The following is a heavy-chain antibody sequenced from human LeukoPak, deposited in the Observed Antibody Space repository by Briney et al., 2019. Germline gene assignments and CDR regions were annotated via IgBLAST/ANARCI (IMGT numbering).Heavy chain of an antibody. CDR2: ISSSSITI. D-gene: IGHD4-17*01. CDR1: TFTFSSYS. J-gene: IGHJ5*02. CDR3: ARSPVDNGETWRNWFDP. V-gene: IGHV3-48*02. Sequence: PGGSLRLSCAASTFTFSSYSMNWVRQAPGKGLEWVSFISSSSITIYYADSVKGRFTISRDNAKNSLYLQMNSLRDEDTAVYYCARSPVDNGETWRNWFDPWGQGTLVTVSS.